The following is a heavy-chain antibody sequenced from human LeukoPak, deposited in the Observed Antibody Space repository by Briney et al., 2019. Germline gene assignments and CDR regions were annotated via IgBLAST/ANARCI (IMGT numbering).Heavy chain of an antibody. CDR3: ARDPGPFAPLDD. CDR2: ISSSSSYI. V-gene: IGHV3-21*04. Sequence: GGPLRLSCAASGFTFSSYSMNWVRQAPGKGLEWVSSISSSSSYIYYADSVKGRFTISRDNAKNSLYLQMNSLRAEDTAVHYCARDPGPFAPLDDWGQGTLVTVSS. D-gene: IGHD2-21*01. J-gene: IGHJ4*02. CDR1: GFTFSSYS.